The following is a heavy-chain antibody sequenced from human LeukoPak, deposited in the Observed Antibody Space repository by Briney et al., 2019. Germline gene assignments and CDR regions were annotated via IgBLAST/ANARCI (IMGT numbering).Heavy chain of an antibody. CDR3: ARARYYDFWSGYSNFDY. Sequence: PGRSLRLSCAASGFTFSSYGMHWVRQAPGKGLEWVAVICYDGSNKYYADSVKGRFTISRDNSKNTLYLQMDSLRAEDTAVYYCARARYYDFWSGYSNFDYWGQGTLVTVSS. J-gene: IGHJ4*02. D-gene: IGHD3-3*01. CDR1: GFTFSSYG. V-gene: IGHV3-33*01. CDR2: ICYDGSNK.